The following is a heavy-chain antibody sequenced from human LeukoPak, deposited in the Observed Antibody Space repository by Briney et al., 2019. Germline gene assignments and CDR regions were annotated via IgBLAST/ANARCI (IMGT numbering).Heavy chain of an antibody. CDR3: ARVTGGSYSMADFDY. CDR2: IYYSGST. J-gene: IGHJ4*02. CDR1: GGSISSYY. Sequence: PSETLSLTCTVSGGSISSYYWSWIRQPPGKGLEWIGYIYYSGSTHYNPSLKSRVTISVDTSKNQFSLRLSSVTAADTAVYYCARVTGGSYSMADFDYWGQGTLVTVSS. V-gene: IGHV4-59*01. D-gene: IGHD1-26*01.